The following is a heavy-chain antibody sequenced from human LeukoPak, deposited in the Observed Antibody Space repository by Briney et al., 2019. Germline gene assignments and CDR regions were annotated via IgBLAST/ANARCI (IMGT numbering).Heavy chain of an antibody. V-gene: IGHV5-51*01. CDR1: GYRFTTYW. J-gene: IGHJ4*02. CDR3: ARQITDQSSGYDSIDY. Sequence: GESLKISCKASGYRFTTYWIGWVRQMPGKGLEWMGIIYPGDSDTRYSPSFEGQVTISADKSITTAYLQWSSLKASDTAMYYCARQITDQSSGYDSIDYWGQGALVTVSS. CDR2: IYPGDSDT. D-gene: IGHD5-12*01.